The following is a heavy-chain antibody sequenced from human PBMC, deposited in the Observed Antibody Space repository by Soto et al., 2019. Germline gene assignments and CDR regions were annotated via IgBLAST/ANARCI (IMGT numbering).Heavy chain of an antibody. V-gene: IGHV3-48*01. Sequence: EVQLVESGGGLVQPGGSLRLSCAASGFTFSSYSMNWVRQAPGKGLEGVSYISSSSITIYYADSVKGRFTIARDNAKNSLYLQMNSLRAEDTAVYYCARDGPAAMLGYYYYMDVWGKGTTVTVSS. J-gene: IGHJ6*03. CDR1: GFTFSSYS. CDR3: ARDGPAAMLGYYYYMDV. D-gene: IGHD2-2*01. CDR2: ISSSSITI.